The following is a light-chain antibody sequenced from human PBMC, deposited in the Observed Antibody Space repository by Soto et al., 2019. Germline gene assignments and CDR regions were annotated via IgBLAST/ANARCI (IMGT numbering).Light chain of an antibody. Sequence: QSALTQTPSASESPGQRVTISCSGSSSNIGRNTVSWYQQLAGTAPKLLIYTNDQRPSGVPDRFSGSKSGTSASLTISGLQAADEADYYCSSKRTTASLVFGTGTKVTVL. J-gene: IGLJ1*01. CDR3: SSKRTTASLV. V-gene: IGLV1-44*01. CDR1: SSNIGRNT. CDR2: TND.